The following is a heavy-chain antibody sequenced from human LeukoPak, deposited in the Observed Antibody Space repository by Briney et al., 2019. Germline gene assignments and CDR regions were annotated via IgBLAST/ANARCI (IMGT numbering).Heavy chain of an antibody. J-gene: IGHJ4*02. D-gene: IGHD3-16*01. V-gene: IGHV1-18*01. Sequence: GASVKVSCKASGYTFTSYGISWVRQAPGQGLEWMGWISAYNGNTKYAQKLQGRVSMTTDTSTSTAYMELRSLRSDDTAVYYRARAGELLPFDYWGQGTLVTVSS. CDR3: ARAGELLPFDY. CDR2: ISAYNGNT. CDR1: GYTFTSYG.